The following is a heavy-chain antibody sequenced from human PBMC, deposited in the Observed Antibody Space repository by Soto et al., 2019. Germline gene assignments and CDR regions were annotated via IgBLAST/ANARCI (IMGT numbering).Heavy chain of an antibody. D-gene: IGHD3-3*01. CDR2: IWHDGSEK. V-gene: IGHV3-33*01. J-gene: IGHJ3*01. Sequence: QVHLVESGGGVVQPGRSLRFSCAASKFTFSTYAIHWVRQAPGKGLEWVALIWHDGSEKYYKDSVKGRFTISRDSSKYTLFLQMNGLRVEDTAVYYCARPGSGYSPYAFDLWGQGTMVTVSS. CDR1: KFTFSTYA. CDR3: ARPGSGYSPYAFDL.